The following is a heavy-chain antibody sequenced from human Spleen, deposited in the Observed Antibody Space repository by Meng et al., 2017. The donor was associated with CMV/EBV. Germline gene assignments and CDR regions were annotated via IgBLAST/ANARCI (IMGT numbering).Heavy chain of an antibody. D-gene: IGHD6-13*01. CDR1: GFSLGTSGVG. J-gene: IGHJ4*02. Sequence: SGPTLVKPTQTLTPTCTFSGFSLGTSGVGVGWIRQPPGKALECLAFIYWNDDKRYNPSLKSRVSITKDTSNGQVVLRMTNMDPVDTATYFCALYTSSWTFDSWGQGTPVTVSS. CDR3: ALYTSSWTFDS. CDR2: IYWNDDK. V-gene: IGHV2-5*01.